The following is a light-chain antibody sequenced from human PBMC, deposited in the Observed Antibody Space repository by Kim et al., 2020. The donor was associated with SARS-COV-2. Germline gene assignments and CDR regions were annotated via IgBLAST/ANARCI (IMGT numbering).Light chain of an antibody. CDR1: QTVLYSSNNKNS. V-gene: IGKV4-1*01. CDR3: QQYYSTPRT. J-gene: IGKJ4*01. CDR2: WAS. Sequence: ATINCKSSQTVLYSSNNKNSVAWVQQKPGQPPKLLIYWASTRESGVPDRFSGSGSGTDFTLTISSLQAEDVAVYYCQQYYSTPRTFGGGTKVDIK.